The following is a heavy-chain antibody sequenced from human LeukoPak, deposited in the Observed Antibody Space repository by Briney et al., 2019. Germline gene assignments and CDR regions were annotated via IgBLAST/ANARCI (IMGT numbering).Heavy chain of an antibody. CDR1: GGTFSSYA. D-gene: IGHD4-11*01. V-gene: IGHV1-18*01. J-gene: IGHJ4*02. CDR2: ISAYNGNT. Sequence: ASVKVSCKASGGTFSSYAISWVRQAPGQGLEWMGWISAYNGNTNYAQKLQGRVTMTTDTSTSTAYMELRSLRSDDTAVYYCAKDDPNDYKPWIYWGQGTLVIVSS. CDR3: AKDDPNDYKPWIY.